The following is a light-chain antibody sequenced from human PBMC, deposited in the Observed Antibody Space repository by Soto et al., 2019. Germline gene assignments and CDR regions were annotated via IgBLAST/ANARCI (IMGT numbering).Light chain of an antibody. CDR3: QHYDNSPMYT. CDR1: QGVSCSS. CDR2: GAS. J-gene: IGKJ2*01. Sequence: EIVLTQSPGTLSLSPGERATLSCRASQGVSCSSLAWFQQKPGQAPRLLIYGASNRATGIPDRFSGSGSRTDFTLTVSRLEPEDFAVYYCQHYDNSPMYTFGQGTKLEIK. V-gene: IGKV3-20*01.